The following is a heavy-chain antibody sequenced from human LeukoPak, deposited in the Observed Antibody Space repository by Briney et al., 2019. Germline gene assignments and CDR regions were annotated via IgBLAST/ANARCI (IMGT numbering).Heavy chain of an antibody. V-gene: IGHV3-23*01. J-gene: IGHJ5*02. CDR1: GLIFSSYD. D-gene: IGHD1-26*01. CDR2: ISGSGGST. CDR3: AKDPRAGGGSS. Sequence: PGGSLRLSCAASGLIFSSYDMSWVRQAPGKGLEWVSGISGSGGSTFYADSVKGRLTISRDNSKNTLYLQMNSLRAEDTAIYYCAKDPRAGGGSSWGQGTLVTVSS.